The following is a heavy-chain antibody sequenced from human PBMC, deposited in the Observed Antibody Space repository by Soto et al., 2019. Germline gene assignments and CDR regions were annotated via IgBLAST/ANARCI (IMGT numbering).Heavy chain of an antibody. CDR2: LYDSGSF. Sequence: LEILSLTSGVAGGSFVGFGWSWIRQPPGKGLEWIGYLYDSGSFNYNPSLKSRVTISVDTSKTQFSLKLNSVTAADTADYYIARGNYALVYRGPGTLVTVSS. J-gene: IGHJ4*02. D-gene: IGHD3-16*01. CDR1: GGSFVGFG. CDR3: ARGNYALVY. V-gene: IGHV4-59*01.